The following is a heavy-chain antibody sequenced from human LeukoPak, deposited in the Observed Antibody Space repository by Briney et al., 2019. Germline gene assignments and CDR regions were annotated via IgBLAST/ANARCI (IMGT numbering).Heavy chain of an antibody. CDR1: GFSLRTAGVG. D-gene: IGHD5-12*01. V-gene: IGHV2-5*02. Sequence: SGPTLVNPTQTLTLTCTFSGFSLRTAGVGVGWIRQPPGKALEWLAVIYWDDDKPYSPSLKSRLTITKDTSKNQVVLTMTNMDPVDTGTYYCALRNIVTLFDYWGQGTLVTVYS. CDR2: IYWDDDK. CDR3: ALRNIVTLFDY. J-gene: IGHJ4*02.